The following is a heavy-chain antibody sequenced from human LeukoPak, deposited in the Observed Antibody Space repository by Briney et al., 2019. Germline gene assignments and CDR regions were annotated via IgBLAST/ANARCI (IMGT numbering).Heavy chain of an antibody. CDR2: INHSGST. J-gene: IGHJ4*02. CDR3: AREKGVVPAAIEFDY. CDR1: GGSFSGYY. D-gene: IGHD2-2*01. Sequence: SETLSLTCAVYGGSFSGYYWSWIRQPPGKGLEWIGEINHSGSTNYNPSLKSRVTISVDTSKSQLSLKLSSVTAADTAVYYCAREKGVVPAAIEFDYWGQGTLVTVSS. V-gene: IGHV4-34*01.